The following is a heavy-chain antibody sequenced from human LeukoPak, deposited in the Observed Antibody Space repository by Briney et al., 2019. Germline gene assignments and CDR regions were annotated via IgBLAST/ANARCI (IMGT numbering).Heavy chain of an antibody. Sequence: GGSLRLSCAASGFTFSTYAMSWVRQGPGKGLEWVSSTSSGGELTFYADSVKGRFTISRDNSKNTLYLQMNSLRAEDTAVYYCAKDRPNYYHDNGHYYRRGGDCWGQGTLVTVSS. CDR1: GFTFSTYA. J-gene: IGHJ4*02. D-gene: IGHD3-22*01. CDR2: TSSGGELT. V-gene: IGHV3-23*01. CDR3: AKDRPNYYHDNGHYYRRGGDC.